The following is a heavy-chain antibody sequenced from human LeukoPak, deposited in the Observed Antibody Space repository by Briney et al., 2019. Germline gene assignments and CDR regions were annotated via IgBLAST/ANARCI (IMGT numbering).Heavy chain of an antibody. J-gene: IGHJ5*02. CDR3: ARLSTTSGWYSWFDP. Sequence: KPSETLSLTCAVSAGSISNYYWSWIRQPPGKGLECIGYIYYTGSTTYNPSLKSRATISVDSSKNQFSLRLSSVTAADTAVYYCARLSTTSGWYSWFDPWGQGTLVTVSS. CDR1: AGSISNYY. V-gene: IGHV4-59*08. CDR2: IYYTGST. D-gene: IGHD6-19*01.